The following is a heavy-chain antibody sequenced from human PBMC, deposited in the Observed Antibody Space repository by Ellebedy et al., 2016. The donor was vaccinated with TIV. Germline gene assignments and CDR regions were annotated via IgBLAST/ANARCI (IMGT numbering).Heavy chain of an antibody. V-gene: IGHV5-10-1*04. CDR3: ATLTYYYDSSGYSHWYFDL. CDR1: GYSFTSYW. J-gene: IGHJ2*01. Sequence: GESLKISCKGSGYSFTSYWIYWVRQMPGKGLEWMGRIDPSDSYTKYSPAFQGQVTISADKSISTAYLQWSSLKASDTAMYYCATLTYYYDSSGYSHWYFDLWGRGTLVTVSS. CDR2: IDPSDSYT. D-gene: IGHD3-22*01.